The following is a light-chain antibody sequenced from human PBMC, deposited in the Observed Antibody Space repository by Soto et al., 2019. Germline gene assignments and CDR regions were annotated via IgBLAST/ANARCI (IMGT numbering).Light chain of an antibody. J-gene: IGKJ2*01. V-gene: IGKV3-15*01. Sequence: EVVMTQSPATLSVSPGERVTLSCRASQSVSDNLAWYQQKPGQAPSLLIYGASTRATTIPGRFSGSGSGTEFTLTISSLQSEDFAVYYCQQSNNWPYTFGQGTMLDIK. CDR1: QSVSDN. CDR3: QQSNNWPYT. CDR2: GAS.